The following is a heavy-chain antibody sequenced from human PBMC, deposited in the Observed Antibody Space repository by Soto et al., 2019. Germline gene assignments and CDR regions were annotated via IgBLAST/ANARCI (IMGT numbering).Heavy chain of an antibody. D-gene: IGHD2-21*01. Sequence: GESLKISCAASGFTFSSYAMSWVRQAPGKGLEWVSAISGSGGSTYYADSVKGRFTISRDNSKNTLYLQMNSLRAEDTAVYYCAKDSDPGFDYSHYYYYMDVWGKGTTVTVSS. CDR1: GFTFSSYA. V-gene: IGHV3-23*01. CDR2: ISGSGGST. CDR3: AKDSDPGFDYSHYYYYMDV. J-gene: IGHJ6*03.